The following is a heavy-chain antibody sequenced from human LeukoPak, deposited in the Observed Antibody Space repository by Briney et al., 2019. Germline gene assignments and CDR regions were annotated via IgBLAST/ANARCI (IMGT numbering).Heavy chain of an antibody. J-gene: IGHJ1*01. Sequence: ASVKVSCKASGYTFTGYYMHWVRQAPGQGLEWMGWINPNSGGTNYAQKFQGRVTMTRDTSISTAYMELSGLRSDDTAVYYCARVSSSWEVYFQHWGQGTLVTVSS. V-gene: IGHV1-2*02. CDR3: ARVSSSWEVYFQH. D-gene: IGHD6-13*01. CDR2: INPNSGGT. CDR1: GYTFTGYY.